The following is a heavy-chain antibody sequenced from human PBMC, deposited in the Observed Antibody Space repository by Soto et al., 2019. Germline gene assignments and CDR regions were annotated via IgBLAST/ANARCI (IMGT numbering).Heavy chain of an antibody. Sequence: QVRLVESGGGVVQPGRSLRLSCTASGSSFSSYAMYWFRQPPGKGLEWVVVISHDGTNKHYADSVKGRVTVSKDNSNHSLDLQLNSLRGEDTAMYYCARDMYSSDYFVKWFEPWGQGTLVTVSS. V-gene: IGHV3-30-3*01. CDR2: ISHDGTNK. CDR1: GSSFSSYA. J-gene: IGHJ5*02. CDR3: ARDMYSSDYFVKWFEP. D-gene: IGHD6-19*01.